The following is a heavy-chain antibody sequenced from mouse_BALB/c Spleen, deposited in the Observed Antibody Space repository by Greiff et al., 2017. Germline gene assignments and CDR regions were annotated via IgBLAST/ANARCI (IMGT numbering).Heavy chain of an antibody. Sequence: EVKVEESGGGLVQPGGSMKLSCVASGFTFSNYWMNWVRQSPEKGLEWVAEIRLKSNNYATYYAESVKGRFTISRDDSKSSVYLQMNNVRAEDTGIYYCTSSYDYEGAWFAYWGQGTLVTVSA. CDR3: TSSYDYEGAWFAY. D-gene: IGHD2-4*01. CDR2: IRLKSNNYAT. V-gene: IGHV6-6*02. J-gene: IGHJ3*01. CDR1: GFTFSNYW.